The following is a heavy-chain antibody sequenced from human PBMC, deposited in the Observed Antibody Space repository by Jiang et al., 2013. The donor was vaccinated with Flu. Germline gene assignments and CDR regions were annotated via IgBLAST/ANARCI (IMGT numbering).Heavy chain of an antibody. CDR2: IYHSGST. Sequence: GSGLVKPSETLSLTCAVSGYSISSGYYWGWIRQPPGKGLEWIGSIYHSGSTYYNPSLKSRVTISVDTSKNQFSLKLSSVTAADTAVYYCARATGRDVGWFDPWGQGTLVTVSS. D-gene: IGHD3-10*02. CDR1: GYSISSGYY. CDR3: ARATGRDVGWFDP. J-gene: IGHJ5*02. V-gene: IGHV4-38-2*01.